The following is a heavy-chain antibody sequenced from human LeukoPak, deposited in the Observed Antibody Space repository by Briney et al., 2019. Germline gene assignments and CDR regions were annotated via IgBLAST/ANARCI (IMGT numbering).Heavy chain of an antibody. J-gene: IGHJ4*02. D-gene: IGHD3-16*02. V-gene: IGHV4-59*01. Sequence: PSETLSLTCTVSGGSISSYYWSWIRQPPGKGLEWIGYIYYSGSTNYNPSLKSRVTISVDTSKNQCSLKLSSVTAADTAVYYCARAHEDYDYIWGSYRYDPSFDYWGQGTLVTVSS. CDR1: GGSISSYY. CDR2: IYYSGST. CDR3: ARAHEDYDYIWGSYRYDPSFDY.